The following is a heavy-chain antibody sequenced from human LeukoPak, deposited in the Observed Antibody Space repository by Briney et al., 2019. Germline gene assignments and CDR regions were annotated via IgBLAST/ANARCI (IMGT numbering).Heavy chain of an antibody. D-gene: IGHD3-22*01. J-gene: IGHJ3*02. CDR2: VSPHNGDT. Sequence: ASVKVSCKASGYTFTSYNINWFRQAPGRGFEWLGFVSPHNGDTGYIQNFQGRVTMTRDTSINTAYMELSGLRSEDTAVYYCVRHYYDYVAFDIWGQGTMVIVSS. CDR1: GYTFTSYN. V-gene: IGHV1-8*01. CDR3: VRHYYDYVAFDI.